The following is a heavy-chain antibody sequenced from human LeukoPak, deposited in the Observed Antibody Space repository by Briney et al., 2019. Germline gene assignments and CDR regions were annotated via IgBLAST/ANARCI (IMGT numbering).Heavy chain of an antibody. J-gene: IGHJ6*03. CDR2: IYYSGST. Sequence: SETLSLTCTVSGGSFSSHYWSWIRQPPGKGLEWIGYIYYSGSTNYNPSLKSRVTISVDTYKNQFSLKLSSVTAADTAVYYCARDDFYCSSTSCYYNYMDVWGKGTTVTVSS. D-gene: IGHD2-2*01. CDR1: GGSFSSHY. CDR3: ARDDFYCSSTSCYYNYMDV. V-gene: IGHV4-59*11.